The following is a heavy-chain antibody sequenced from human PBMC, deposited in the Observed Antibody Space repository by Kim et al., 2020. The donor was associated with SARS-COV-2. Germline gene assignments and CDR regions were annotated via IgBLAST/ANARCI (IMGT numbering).Heavy chain of an antibody. Sequence: SETLSLTCAVYGGSFSGYYWSWIRQPPGKGLEWIGEINHSGSTNCNPSLKSRVTISVDTSKNQFSLKLSSVTAADTAVYYCARTKHHGFNWFDPWGQGTLVTVSS. CDR1: GGSFSGYY. J-gene: IGHJ5*02. CDR3: ARTKHHGFNWFDP. V-gene: IGHV4-34*01. CDR2: INHSGST.